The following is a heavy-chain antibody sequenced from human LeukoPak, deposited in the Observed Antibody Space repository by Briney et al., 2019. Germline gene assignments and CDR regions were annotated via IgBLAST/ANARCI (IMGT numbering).Heavy chain of an antibody. CDR2: IIPIFGTA. D-gene: IGHD2-2*01. CDR1: GGTFSSYA. Sequence: SVKVSCKAPGGTFSSYAISWVRQAPGQGLEWMGGIIPIFGTANYAQKFQGRVTITADKSTSTAYTELSSLRSEDTAVYYCARAQLGYQLLLDYWGQGTLVTVSS. V-gene: IGHV1-69*06. J-gene: IGHJ4*02. CDR3: ARAQLGYQLLLDY.